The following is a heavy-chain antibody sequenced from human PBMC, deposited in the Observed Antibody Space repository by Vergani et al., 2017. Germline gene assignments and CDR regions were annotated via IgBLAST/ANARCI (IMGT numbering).Heavy chain of an antibody. V-gene: IGHV4-39*01. CDR3: AGDELLEDWFDP. CDR2: IYYSGST. CDR1: GGSISSSSYY. J-gene: IGHJ5*02. D-gene: IGHD1-1*01. Sequence: QLQLQESGPGLVKPSETLSLTCTVSGGSISSSSYYWGWIRQPPGKGLEWIGSIYYSGSTYYNPSLKSRVTISVDTSKNQCSLKLSSVTAADTAVYCCAGDELLEDWFDPWGQGTLVTVSS.